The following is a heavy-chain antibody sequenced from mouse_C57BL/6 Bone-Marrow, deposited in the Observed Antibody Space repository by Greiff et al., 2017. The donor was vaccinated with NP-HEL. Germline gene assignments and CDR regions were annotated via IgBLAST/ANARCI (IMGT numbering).Heavy chain of an antibody. Sequence: QVTLKVSGAELVRPGASVTLSCKASGYTFTDYEMHWVKQTPVHGLEWIGAIDPETGGTAYNQKFKGKAILTADKSSSTAYMELRSLTSEDSAVYYCTRGQLRKFAYWGQGTLVTVSA. D-gene: IGHD3-2*02. CDR1: GYTFTDYE. V-gene: IGHV1-15*01. CDR3: TRGQLRKFAY. CDR2: IDPETGGT. J-gene: IGHJ3*01.